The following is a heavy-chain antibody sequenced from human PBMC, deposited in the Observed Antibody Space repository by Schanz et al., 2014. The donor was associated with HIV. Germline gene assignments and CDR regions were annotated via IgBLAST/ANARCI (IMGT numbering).Heavy chain of an antibody. J-gene: IGHJ5*01. CDR1: GFTFSTYA. Sequence: QVQLVESGGGVVQPGRSLRLSCAASGFTFSTYAMHWVRQAPGKGLEWMAVISFDGSNKYYADSVKGQFTISRDNSKNTLYLQMNSLRVEDTAVYYCAKDMRNYYEWGDWFDPWGQGTTVIVSS. V-gene: IGHV3-30-3*01. CDR3: AKDMRNYYEWGDWFDP. D-gene: IGHD3-22*01. CDR2: ISFDGSNK.